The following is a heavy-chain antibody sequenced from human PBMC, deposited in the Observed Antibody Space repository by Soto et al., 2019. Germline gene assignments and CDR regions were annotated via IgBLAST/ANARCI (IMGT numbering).Heavy chain of an antibody. V-gene: IGHV4-34*01. D-gene: IGHD6-13*01. Sequence: SETLSLTCAVYGGSFSGYYWSWIRQPPGKGLEWIGEINHSGSTNYNPSLKSRVTISVDTAKNQFSLKLSSVTAADTAVYYCARGRFPPTGIAAAGTAFDIWGQGTIVTVSS. CDR1: GGSFSGYY. CDR2: INHSGST. J-gene: IGHJ3*02. CDR3: ARGRFPPTGIAAAGTAFDI.